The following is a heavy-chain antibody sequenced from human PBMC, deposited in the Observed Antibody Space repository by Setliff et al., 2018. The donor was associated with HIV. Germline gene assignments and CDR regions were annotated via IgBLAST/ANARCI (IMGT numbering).Heavy chain of an antibody. J-gene: IGHJ4*02. V-gene: IGHV4-61*09. CDR1: GGSIISCSYY. CDR3: ASTSEYDFGLTKYLDY. D-gene: IGHD3-3*01. Sequence: TSETLSLTCSVSGGSIISCSYYWSWIRQPAGEGLEWIGHIYTSGSTNYNPALKSRVTISVDPSKNQFSLKLSSVTAADTAVYYCASTSEYDFGLTKYLDYWGQGTLVTVSS. CDR2: IYTSGST.